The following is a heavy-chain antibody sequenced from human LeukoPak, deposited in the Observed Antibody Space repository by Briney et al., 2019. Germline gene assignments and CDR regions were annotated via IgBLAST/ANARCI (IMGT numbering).Heavy chain of an antibody. CDR1: GGSISSYY. Sequence: SETLSLTCTVSGGSISSYYWSWIRQPPGKGLEWIGYIHYSGSTNYNPSLKSRVTISVDTSKNQFSLKLSSVTAADTAVYYCARGRGYYYGSYWAQGTLVTVSS. D-gene: IGHD3-10*01. J-gene: IGHJ4*02. CDR2: IHYSGST. CDR3: ARGRGYYYGSY. V-gene: IGHV4-59*01.